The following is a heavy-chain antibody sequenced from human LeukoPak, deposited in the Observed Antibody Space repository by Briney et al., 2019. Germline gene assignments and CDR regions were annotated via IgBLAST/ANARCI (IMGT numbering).Heavy chain of an antibody. Sequence: PGGSLRLSCAASGSTFSSYSMNWVRQAPGKGLEWVSYISSSSSTIYYADSVKGRFTISRDDVKNSLYLQMNRLRAEDTAVYYCARETYYFVHWGQGTMVTVSS. V-gene: IGHV3-48*01. CDR2: ISSSSSTI. J-gene: IGHJ4*02. CDR3: ARETYYFVH. CDR1: GSTFSSYS.